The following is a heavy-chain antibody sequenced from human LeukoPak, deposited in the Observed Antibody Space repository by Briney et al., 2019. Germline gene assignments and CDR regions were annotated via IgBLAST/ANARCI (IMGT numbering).Heavy chain of an antibody. V-gene: IGHV1-18*01. D-gene: IGHD6-19*01. CDR1: GGTFSSYA. CDR3: ARDARIAVAGFYDY. Sequence: GASVKVSCKASGGTFSSYAISWVRQAPGQGLEWMGWISAYNGNTNYAQKLQGRVTMTTDTSTSTAYMELRSLRSDDTAVYYCARDARIAVAGFYDYWGQGTLVTVSS. CDR2: ISAYNGNT. J-gene: IGHJ4*02.